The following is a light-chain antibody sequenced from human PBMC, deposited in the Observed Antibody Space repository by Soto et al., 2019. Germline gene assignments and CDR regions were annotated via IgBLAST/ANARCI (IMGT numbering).Light chain of an antibody. CDR1: QSVLYSANNKNY. V-gene: IGKV4-1*01. Sequence: DIVMTQSPDSLAVSLGERATINCKSSQSVLYSANNKNYLAWYQQKPGQPPKLLISWASTRESGAPDRFSGGGSGTDFTLTISSLQAEDVAVYYCQQDYSSPLTFGGGTKVEIK. J-gene: IGKJ4*01. CDR3: QQDYSSPLT. CDR2: WAS.